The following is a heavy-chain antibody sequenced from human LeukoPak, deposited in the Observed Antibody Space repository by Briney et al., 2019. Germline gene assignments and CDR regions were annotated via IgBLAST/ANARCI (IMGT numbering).Heavy chain of an antibody. CDR3: ARAANVLLWFGELLSENYFDY. Sequence: SQTLSLTCAISGDSVSSNRAAWNWIRQSPSRGLEWLGRTYYRSKWYNDYAVSVKSRITINPDTSKNQFSLQLNSVTPEDTAVYYCARAANVLLWFGELLSENYFDYWGQGTLVTVSS. D-gene: IGHD3-10*01. CDR2: TYYRSKWYN. J-gene: IGHJ4*02. V-gene: IGHV6-1*01. CDR1: GDSVSSNRAA.